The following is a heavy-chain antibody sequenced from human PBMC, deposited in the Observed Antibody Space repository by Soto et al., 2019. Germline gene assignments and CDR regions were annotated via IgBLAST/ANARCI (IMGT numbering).Heavy chain of an antibody. Sequence: QLVESGGGLVKPGGSLRLSCAASGFDLTNFTMNWVRQAPGKGLDWVSSISSRSGYIYYADSLRGRFTISRDNAKNSLFLLLDSLRVEDTAVYYGARGRAVTTMGDGFDIWGEGTMVTVSA. CDR2: ISSRSGYI. D-gene: IGHD4-17*01. CDR1: GFDLTNFT. CDR3: ARGRAVTTMGDGFDI. V-gene: IGHV3-21*01. J-gene: IGHJ3*02.